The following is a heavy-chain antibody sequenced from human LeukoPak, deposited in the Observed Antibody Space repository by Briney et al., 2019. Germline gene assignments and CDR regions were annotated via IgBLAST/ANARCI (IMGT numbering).Heavy chain of an antibody. V-gene: IGHV1-69*13. CDR1: GYTFTSYG. Sequence: SVKVSCKASGYTFTSYGISWVRQAPGQGLEWMGGIIPIFGTANYAQKFQGRVTITADESTSTAYMELSSLRSEDTAVYYCARVPYGDYGFDYWGQGTLVTVSS. J-gene: IGHJ4*02. D-gene: IGHD4-17*01. CDR2: IIPIFGTA. CDR3: ARVPYGDYGFDY.